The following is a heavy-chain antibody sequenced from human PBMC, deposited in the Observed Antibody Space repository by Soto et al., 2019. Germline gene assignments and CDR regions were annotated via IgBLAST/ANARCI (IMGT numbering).Heavy chain of an antibody. CDR2: IYSGGST. J-gene: IGHJ6*02. CDR1: GFTVSSNY. Sequence: EVQLVETGGGLIQPGGSLRLSCAASGFTVSSNYMSWVRQAPGKGLEWVSVIYSGGSTYYADSVKGRFTISRDNSKNTMYLEMDSLRAEDRAVYYCARGHGYSYGYGGILDYYYGMDVWGQGTTVTVSS. CDR3: ARGHGYSYGYGGILDYYYGMDV. V-gene: IGHV3-53*02. D-gene: IGHD5-18*01.